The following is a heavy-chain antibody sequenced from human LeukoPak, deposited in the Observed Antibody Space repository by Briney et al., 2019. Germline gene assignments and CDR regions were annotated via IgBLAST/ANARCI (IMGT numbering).Heavy chain of an antibody. J-gene: IGHJ4*02. V-gene: IGHV3-21*01. CDR3: ARESAIYSSSSYYFDY. CDR2: IASSTFDT. CDR1: GFTFRSYE. Sequence: GSLRLSCEASGFTFRSYEMNWVRQAPGKGLEWDSSIASSTFDTYYADSVRGRFTISRDNAKNSLYLQMNSLRAEDTAVYYCARESAIYSSSSYYFDYWGQGTLVTVSS. D-gene: IGHD6-13*01.